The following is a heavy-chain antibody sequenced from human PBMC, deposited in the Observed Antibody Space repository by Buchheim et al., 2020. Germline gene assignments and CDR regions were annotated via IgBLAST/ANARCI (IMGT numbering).Heavy chain of an antibody. D-gene: IGHD3-3*01. V-gene: IGHV4-61*01. CDR2: IYYSGST. Sequence: QVQLQESGPGLVKPSETLSLTCTVSGGSVSSGSYYWSWIRQPPGKGLEWIGYIYYSGSTYYNPSLKSRVTISVDTSTNQFSLKLSSVTAADTAVYYCARKGRIQFFYYGMDVWGQGTT. CDR1: GGSVSSGSYY. CDR3: ARKGRIQFFYYGMDV. J-gene: IGHJ6*02.